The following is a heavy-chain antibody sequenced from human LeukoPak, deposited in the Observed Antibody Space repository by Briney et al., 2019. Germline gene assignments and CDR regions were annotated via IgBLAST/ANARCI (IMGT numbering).Heavy chain of an antibody. CDR3: ASRSSGGFFEDY. Sequence: PGGSLRLSCAASGFTFSSYWMSWVRQAPGKGLECVANIKQDGSEKYYVDSVKGRFTIFRDNAKKSLYLQMNSLRAEDTAVYYCASRSSGGFFEDYWGQGTLVTVSS. V-gene: IGHV3-7*01. J-gene: IGHJ4*02. CDR1: GFTFSSYW. D-gene: IGHD3-3*01. CDR2: IKQDGSEK.